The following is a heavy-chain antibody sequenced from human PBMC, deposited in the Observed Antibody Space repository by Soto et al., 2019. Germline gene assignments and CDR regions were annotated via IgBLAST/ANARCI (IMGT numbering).Heavy chain of an antibody. J-gene: IGHJ4*02. CDR3: AKTPVEIYDSSGYSFDH. CDR2: ITSSGGGT. V-gene: IGHV3-23*01. D-gene: IGHD3-22*01. CDR1: GFTFGNYA. Sequence: GGSLRLSCITSGFTFGNYAMSWVRQAPGKGLEWVSTITSSGGGTYYADSVRGRFSVSRDILRSTMYLQMNNLAAEDSATYYCAKTPVEIYDSSGYSFDHWGRGTMVTVSS.